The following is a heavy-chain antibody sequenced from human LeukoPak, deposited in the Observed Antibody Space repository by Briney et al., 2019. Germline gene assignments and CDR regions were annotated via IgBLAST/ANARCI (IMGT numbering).Heavy chain of an antibody. J-gene: IGHJ6*02. CDR1: GFTFDDYA. Sequence: PGGSLRLSCAASGFTFDDYATHWVRQAPGKGLEWVSLISGDGGTTYYADSVRGRFTVSRANSKNSLYLQMNSLRTDDTALYYCSKGSFGGYGMDVWGRGTTVTVSS. CDR3: SKGSFGGYGMDV. CDR2: ISGDGGTT. V-gene: IGHV3-43*02. D-gene: IGHD4-23*01.